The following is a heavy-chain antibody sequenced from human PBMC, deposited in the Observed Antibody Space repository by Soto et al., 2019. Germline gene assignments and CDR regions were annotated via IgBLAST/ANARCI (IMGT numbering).Heavy chain of an antibody. D-gene: IGHD3-16*02. Sequence: GGSLRLSCAASGFTFSSYGMHWVRQAPGKGLEWVAVISYDGSNKYYADSVKGRFTISRDNSKNTLYLQMNSLRAEDTAVYYCAKDPYYDYVWGSYRYTGYFDYWGQGTLVTVSS. V-gene: IGHV3-30*18. CDR1: GFTFSSYG. CDR3: AKDPYYDYVWGSYRYTGYFDY. CDR2: ISYDGSNK. J-gene: IGHJ4*02.